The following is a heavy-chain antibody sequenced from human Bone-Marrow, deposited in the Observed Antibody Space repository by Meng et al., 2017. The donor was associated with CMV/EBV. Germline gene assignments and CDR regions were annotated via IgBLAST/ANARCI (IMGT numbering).Heavy chain of an antibody. CDR2: INPKSGDT. CDR3: ARDCSSASCYFFP. Sequence: ASVKVSCKASGYTFTGQYIHWVRQAPGQGLEWVGCINPKSGDTDYSQRFQGRVTMTRDTSISTAYMELRSLRSDDTAVYYCARDCSSASCYFFPWGQGTMVTVSS. D-gene: IGHD2-2*01. CDR1: GYTFTGQY. J-gene: IGHJ3*01. V-gene: IGHV1-2*02.